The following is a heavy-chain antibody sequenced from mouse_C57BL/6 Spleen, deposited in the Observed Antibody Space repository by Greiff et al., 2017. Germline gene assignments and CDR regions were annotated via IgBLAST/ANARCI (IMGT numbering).Heavy chain of an antibody. Sequence: EVQGVESGGGLVQPKGSLKLSCAASGFTFNTYAMHWVRQAPGKGLEWVARIRSKSSNYATYYADSVKDRFTISSKDSQSMLYLQMNNLKTEVTAMYSCVKEGGRLRVYAIDYWGQGTSVTVSS. CDR1: GFTFNTYA. CDR2: IRSKSSNYAT. J-gene: IGHJ4*01. D-gene: IGHD2-4*01. V-gene: IGHV10-3*01. CDR3: VKEGGRLRVYAIDY.